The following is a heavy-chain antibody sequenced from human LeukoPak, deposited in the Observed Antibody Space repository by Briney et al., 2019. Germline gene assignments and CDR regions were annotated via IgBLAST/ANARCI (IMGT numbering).Heavy chain of an antibody. CDR1: GGSISSSSYY. CDR2: IYYSGST. Sequence: PSETLSLTCTVSGGSISSSSYYWGWIRQPPGKGLEWIGSIYYSGSTYYNPSLKSRVTISVDTSKNQFSLKLSSVTAADTAVYYCARSLMTLSDAFDIWGQGTMVTASS. CDR3: ARSLMTLSDAFDI. D-gene: IGHD2/OR15-2a*01. V-gene: IGHV4-39*01. J-gene: IGHJ3*02.